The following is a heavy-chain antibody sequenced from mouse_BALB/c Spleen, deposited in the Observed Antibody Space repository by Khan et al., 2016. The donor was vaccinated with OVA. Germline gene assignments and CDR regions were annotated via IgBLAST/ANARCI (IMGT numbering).Heavy chain of an antibody. CDR2: IWAGGSK. CDR1: GFSLTDYA. J-gene: IGHJ4*01. Sequence: VELVESGPGLVAPSQSLSITCTVSGFSLTDYAVSWIRQPPGKGLEWLGVIWAGGSKYYYSVLNSRLSTSKDNSKSQAFLKVNSLQTADTAMYYCAKDPPCYGLDYWGQGTSVTVAS. CDR3: AKDPPCYGLDY. V-gene: IGHV2-6-5*01.